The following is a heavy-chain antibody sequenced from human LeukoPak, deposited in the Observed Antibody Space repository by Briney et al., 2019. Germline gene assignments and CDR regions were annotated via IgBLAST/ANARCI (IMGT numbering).Heavy chain of an antibody. CDR3: ARDRRGGIYDSSGPYPDAFDI. CDR2: IYYSGST. D-gene: IGHD3-22*01. CDR1: GGSISSYY. Sequence: SETLSLTCTVSGGSISSYYWSWIRQPPGKGLEWIGYIYYSGSTNYNPSLKSRVTISVDTSKNQFSLKLSSVTAADTAVYYCARDRRGGIYDSSGPYPDAFDIWGQGTMVTVSS. V-gene: IGHV4-59*01. J-gene: IGHJ3*02.